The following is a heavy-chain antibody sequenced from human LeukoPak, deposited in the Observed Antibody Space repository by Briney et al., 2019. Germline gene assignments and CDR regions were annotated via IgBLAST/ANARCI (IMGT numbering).Heavy chain of an antibody. CDR2: IYYSGST. CDR3: ARAVTGFADP. D-gene: IGHD2-21*02. J-gene: IGHJ5*02. Sequence: PSETLSLTCTVSGGSISSYYWSWIRQPPGKGLEWIGYIYYSGSTNYNPSLKSRVTISVDMSKNQFSLKLSSVTAADTAVYYCARAVTGFADPWGQGTLVTVCS. CDR1: GGSISSYY. V-gene: IGHV4-59*01.